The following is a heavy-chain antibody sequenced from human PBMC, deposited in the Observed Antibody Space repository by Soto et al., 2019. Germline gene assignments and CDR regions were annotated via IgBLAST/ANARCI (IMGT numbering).Heavy chain of an antibody. CDR3: ARGGLLGLSY. D-gene: IGHD2-21*02. J-gene: IGHJ4*02. V-gene: IGHV4-59*01. CDR2: IYYSGST. CDR1: GGSISSYY. Sequence: QVQLQESGPGLVKPSETLSLTCTVSGGSISSYYWSWIRQPPGKGLEWIGYIYYSGSTNYNPSLKRRVTISVDTSKNQFSLKLSSVTAADTAVYYCARGGLLGLSYWGQGTLVTVSS.